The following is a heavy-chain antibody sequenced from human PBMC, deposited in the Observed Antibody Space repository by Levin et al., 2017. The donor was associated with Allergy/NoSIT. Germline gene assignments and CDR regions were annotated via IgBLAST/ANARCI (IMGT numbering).Heavy chain of an antibody. J-gene: IGHJ2*01. CDR3: ARTSSWHFDL. Sequence: ASETLSLTCTVSGGSVTSASDYWSWIRQPPGTGLEWIGVMYNSGSTNYNPSLMSRLTISVDTSDNQFSLKLSSVTAADTAVYYCARTSSWHFDLWGRGTLVTVSS. CDR1: GGSVTSASDY. CDR2: MYNSGST. V-gene: IGHV4-61*01.